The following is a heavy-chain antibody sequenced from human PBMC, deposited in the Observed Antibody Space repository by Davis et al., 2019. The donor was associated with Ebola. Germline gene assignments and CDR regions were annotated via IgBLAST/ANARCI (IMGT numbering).Heavy chain of an antibody. J-gene: IGHJ5*02. CDR2: MNPNSGNT. CDR1: GYTFTSYD. CDR3: ARGLAGKGYYDFWSGYYFSWFDP. Sequence: ASVKVSCKASGYTFTSYDINWVRQATGHGLEWMGWMNPNSGNTGYAQKFQGRVTMTRNTSISTAYMELSSLRSEDTAVYYCARGLAGKGYYDFWSGYYFSWFDPWGQGTLVTVSS. V-gene: IGHV1-8*01. D-gene: IGHD3-3*01.